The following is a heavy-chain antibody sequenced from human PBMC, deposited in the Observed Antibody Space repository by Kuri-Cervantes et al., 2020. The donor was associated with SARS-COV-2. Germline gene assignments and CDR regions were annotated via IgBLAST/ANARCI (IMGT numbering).Heavy chain of an antibody. CDR1: GYTFTGYY. CDR3: ARDPGGLDAFDI. D-gene: IGHD4-23*01. Sequence: ASVKVSCKASGYTFTGYYMHWVRQAPGQGLEWMGWINPNSGGTNYAQKFQGRVTMTRDTSISTAYMGLSRLRSDDTAVYYCARDPGGLDAFDIWGQGTMVTVSS. CDR2: INPNSGGT. V-gene: IGHV1-2*02. J-gene: IGHJ3*02.